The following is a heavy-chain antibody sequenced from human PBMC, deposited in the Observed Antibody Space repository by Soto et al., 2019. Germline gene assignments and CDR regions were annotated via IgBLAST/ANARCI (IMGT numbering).Heavy chain of an antibody. J-gene: IGHJ4*02. CDR3: ARGIAAAKYYFDY. V-gene: IGHV4-34*01. CDR2: INHSGST. D-gene: IGHD6-13*01. CDR1: GGSFSGYY. Sequence: SETLSLTCAVYGGSFSGYYWSWIRQPPGKGLEWIGEINHSGSTNYNPSLKGRVTISVDTSKNQFSLKLSSVTAADTAVYYCARGIAAAKYYFDYWGQGTLVTVSS.